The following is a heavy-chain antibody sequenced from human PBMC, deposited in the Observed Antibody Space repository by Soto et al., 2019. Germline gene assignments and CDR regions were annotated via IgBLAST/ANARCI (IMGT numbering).Heavy chain of an antibody. CDR3: AGTTHDEPTLDC. CDR1: GYTFTNYG. D-gene: IGHD1-1*01. Sequence: QVQLVQSGAEVRKPGASVTVSCKASGYTFTNYGISWVRQAPGQGPEWMGWVTGYDGNANYEQRFQGRVTMTTDTSTNTAYMDLRRLNSDDTAVYYCAGTTHDEPTLDCWGQGTLVTVSS. V-gene: IGHV1-18*01. CDR2: VTGYDGNA. J-gene: IGHJ4*02.